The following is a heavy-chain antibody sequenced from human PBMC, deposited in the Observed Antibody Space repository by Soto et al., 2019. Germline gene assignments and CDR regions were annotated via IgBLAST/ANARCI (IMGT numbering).Heavy chain of an antibody. CDR2: ISSSSSYI. V-gene: IGHV3-21*01. CDR3: ARPERITMIVPLDY. CDR1: GFTFSSYS. J-gene: IGHJ4*02. D-gene: IGHD3-22*01. Sequence: GGSLRLSCAASGFTFSSYSMNWVRQAPGKGLEWVSSISSSSSYIYYADSVKGLFTISRDNAKNSLYLQMNSLRAEDTAVYYCARPERITMIVPLDYWGQGTLVTVSS.